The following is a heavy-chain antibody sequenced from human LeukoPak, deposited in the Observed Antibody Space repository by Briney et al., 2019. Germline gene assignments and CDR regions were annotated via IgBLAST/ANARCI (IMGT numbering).Heavy chain of an antibody. J-gene: IGHJ4*02. V-gene: IGHV1-2*02. Sequence: ASVTVSCKASGYTFTGYYMHWVRQAPGQGLEWMGWINPNSGGTNYAQKFQGRVTMTRDTSISTAYMELSRLRSDDTAVYYCARSIAAAAKSDYWGQGTLVTVSS. CDR1: GYTFTGYY. D-gene: IGHD6-13*01. CDR3: ARSIAAAAKSDY. CDR2: INPNSGGT.